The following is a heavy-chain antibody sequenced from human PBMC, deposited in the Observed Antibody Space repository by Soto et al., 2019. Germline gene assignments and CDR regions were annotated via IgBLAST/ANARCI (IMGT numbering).Heavy chain of an antibody. Sequence: ASVKVSCKASGYTFTSYAMHWVRQAPGQRLEWMGWINAGNGNTKYSQKFQGRVTITRDTSASTAYMELSSLRSEDTAVYYCATGSGLYSGYAQAFDIWGQGTMVTVSS. D-gene: IGHD5-12*01. CDR2: INAGNGNT. V-gene: IGHV1-3*01. CDR3: ATGSGLYSGYAQAFDI. CDR1: GYTFTSYA. J-gene: IGHJ3*02.